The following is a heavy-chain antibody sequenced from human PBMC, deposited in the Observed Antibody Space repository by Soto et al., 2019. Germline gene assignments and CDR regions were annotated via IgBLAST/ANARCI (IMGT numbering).Heavy chain of an antibody. V-gene: IGHV5-51*01. CDR1: GYSFISYW. J-gene: IGHJ4*02. CDR3: ARDYDYGLDY. Sequence: VESLKLSCNGSGYSFISYWIGWVRQMPGKGLEWMGIIYPGDSDTRYSPSFQGQVTISVDKSISTAYLQWSSLKASDTAIYYCARDYDYGLDYWGQGTLVTVSS. D-gene: IGHD3-16*01. CDR2: IYPGDSDT.